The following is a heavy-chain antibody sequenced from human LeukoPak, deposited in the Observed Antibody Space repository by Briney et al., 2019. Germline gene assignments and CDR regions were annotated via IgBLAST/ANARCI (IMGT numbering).Heavy chain of an antibody. V-gene: IGHV3-23*01. J-gene: IGHJ3*01. D-gene: IGHD2-21*02. Sequence: GGSLRLSCAASGFTFSSYAMDWVRQAPGKELEWVSTISGNGGSTYYADSVKGRFTISRDNSKNTLYLQMNSLRPEDTAVYWCAKERVVTVLPGDGFDVWGQGTMVTVSS. CDR2: ISGNGGST. CDR3: AKERVVTVLPGDGFDV. CDR1: GFTFSSYA.